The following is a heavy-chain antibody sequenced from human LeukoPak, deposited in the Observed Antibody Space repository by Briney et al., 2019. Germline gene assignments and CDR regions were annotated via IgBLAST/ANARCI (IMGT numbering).Heavy chain of an antibody. CDR3: AKDFDSSGYYDWFDP. CDR1: VFTFSSYA. J-gene: IGHJ5*02. CDR2: ISGSGGST. D-gene: IGHD3-22*01. Sequence: GGSLRLSCAASVFTFSSYAMSWVRQAPGKGLEWVSAISGSGGSTYYADSVKGRFTISRDNSKNTLYLQMNSLRAEDTAVYYCAKDFDSSGYYDWFDPWGQGTLVTVSS. V-gene: IGHV3-23*01.